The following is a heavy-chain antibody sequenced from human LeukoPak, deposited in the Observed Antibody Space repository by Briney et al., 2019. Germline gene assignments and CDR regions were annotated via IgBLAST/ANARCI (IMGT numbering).Heavy chain of an antibody. CDR1: GYTFTSYD. V-gene: IGHV1-8*01. CDR3: ARGSHYDFWSGYYGH. CDR2: MNPNSGNT. J-gene: IGHJ4*02. Sequence: ASVKVSCKASGYTFTSYDINWVRQATGQGLEWMGWMNPNSGNTGYAQKFQGRVTMTRNTSISIAYMELSSLRSEDTAVYYCARGSHYDFWSGYYGHWGQGTLVTVSS. D-gene: IGHD3-3*01.